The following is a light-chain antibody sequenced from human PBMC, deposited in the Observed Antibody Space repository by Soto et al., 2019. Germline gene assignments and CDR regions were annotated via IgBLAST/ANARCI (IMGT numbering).Light chain of an antibody. Sequence: DIQMNQSPSSLYASVGDRVTITCRASQDINNFLAWYQQKPWKVPWLLIYAASTLQSGVPSRFSGSGSGTDFTLTISSLQPEDVATYYCQKYNSAPLTFGGGTKVEIK. V-gene: IGKV1-27*01. J-gene: IGKJ4*01. CDR2: AAS. CDR3: QKYNSAPLT. CDR1: QDINNF.